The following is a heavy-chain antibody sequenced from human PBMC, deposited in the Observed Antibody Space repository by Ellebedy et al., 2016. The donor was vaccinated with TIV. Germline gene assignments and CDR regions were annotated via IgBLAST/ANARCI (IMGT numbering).Heavy chain of an antibody. CDR3: ARERVVITTYYGMDV. V-gene: IGHV1-2*02. CDR2: INPNSGGT. J-gene: IGHJ6*02. Sequence: ASVKVSXXASGYTFTGYYIHWVRQAPGQGLEWMGWINPNSGGTNYAQKFQGRVTMTRDTSISTAYMELSRLRSDDTAVYYCARERVVITTYYGMDVWGQGTTVTVSS. CDR1: GYTFTGYY. D-gene: IGHD3-22*01.